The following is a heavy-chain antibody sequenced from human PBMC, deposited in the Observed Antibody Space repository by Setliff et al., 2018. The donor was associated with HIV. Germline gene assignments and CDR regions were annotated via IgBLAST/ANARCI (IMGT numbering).Heavy chain of an antibody. V-gene: IGHV4-61*02. CDR1: GGSMSSGSYF. CDR2: IYTSGST. CDR3: ARAPCAGGTCYAWFDP. J-gene: IGHJ5*02. D-gene: IGHD2-15*01. Sequence: TLSLTCTVSGGSMSSGSYFWSWIRQPAGKGLEWIGRIYTSGSTDYNPSLKSRLTMSVDMSTNRFSLRLSSVTAADTAVYYCARAPCAGGTCYAWFDPWGQGTLVTVSS.